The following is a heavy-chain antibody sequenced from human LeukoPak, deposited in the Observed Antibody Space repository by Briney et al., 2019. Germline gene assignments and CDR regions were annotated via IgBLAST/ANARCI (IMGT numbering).Heavy chain of an antibody. J-gene: IGHJ5*02. CDR1: GGSISSSSYY. D-gene: IGHD3-22*01. V-gene: IGHV4-39*07. Sequence: SENLSLTCTVSGGSISSSSYYWGWIRQPPGKGLEWIGSIYYSGSTYYNPSLKSRVTISVDTSKNQFSLKLSSVTAADTAVYYCASLVVVITPGGFDPWGQGTLVTVSS. CDR2: IYYSGST. CDR3: ASLVVVITPGGFDP.